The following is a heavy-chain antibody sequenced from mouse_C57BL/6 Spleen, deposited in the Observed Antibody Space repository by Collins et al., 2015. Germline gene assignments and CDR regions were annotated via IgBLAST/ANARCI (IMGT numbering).Heavy chain of an antibody. D-gene: IGHD2-2*01. J-gene: IGHJ4*01. CDR3: VRRKGYYDAMEY. Sequence: EVKLVESGGGLVQPGGSLTLSCAASGFTFNDYYMYWVRQTPEKRLEWVAYINNDGVSTYYSDTVKGRFTIYRDNAKSSLYLQMSRLNSEDTAMYYCVRRKGYYDAMEYWGQGTSVIVSS. V-gene: IGHV5-12*01. CDR2: INNDGVST. CDR1: GFTFNDYY.